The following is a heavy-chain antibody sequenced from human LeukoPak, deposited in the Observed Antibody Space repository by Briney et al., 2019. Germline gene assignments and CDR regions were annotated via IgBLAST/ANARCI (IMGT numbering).Heavy chain of an antibody. CDR1: GGSISSYY. CDR3: ARAPPVGEDYYYYYYMDV. CDR2: IYYSGST. J-gene: IGHJ6*03. D-gene: IGHD3-3*01. Sequence: PSETLSLTCTVSGGSISSYYWSWIRQPPGKGLEWIGYIYYSGSTNYNPSHKSRVTILVDTSKNQFSLKLSSVTAADTAVYYCARAPPVGEDYYYYYYMDVWGKGTTVTVSS. V-gene: IGHV4-59*01.